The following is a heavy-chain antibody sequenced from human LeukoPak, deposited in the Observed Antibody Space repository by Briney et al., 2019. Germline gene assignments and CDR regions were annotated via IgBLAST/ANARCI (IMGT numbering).Heavy chain of an antibody. CDR1: GYSISSGCY. Sequence: SETLSLTCTVSGYSISSGCYWAWVRQPPGKGLEWIGSFYHSGTTFYNPSLKSRVTISEDTSKNQFSLRLSSVTAADTAVYYCARVRSGSLFDYWGQGTLVTVSS. J-gene: IGHJ4*02. CDR2: FYHSGTT. CDR3: ARVRSGSLFDY. D-gene: IGHD3-10*01. V-gene: IGHV4-38-2*02.